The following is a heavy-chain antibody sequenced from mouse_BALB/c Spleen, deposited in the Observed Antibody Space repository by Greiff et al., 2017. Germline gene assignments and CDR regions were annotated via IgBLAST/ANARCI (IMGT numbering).Heavy chain of an antibody. D-gene: IGHD1-1*01. J-gene: IGHJ3*01. CDR1: GYAFTNYL. V-gene: IGHV1-54*01. Sequence: QVQLQQSGAELVRPGTSVKVSCKASGYAFTNYLIEWVKQRPGQGLEWIGVINPGSGGTNYNEKFKGKATLTADKSSSTAYMQLSSLTSDDSAVYVCARSDYGSSRFAYWGQGTLVTVSA. CDR2: INPGSGGT. CDR3: ARSDYGSSRFAY.